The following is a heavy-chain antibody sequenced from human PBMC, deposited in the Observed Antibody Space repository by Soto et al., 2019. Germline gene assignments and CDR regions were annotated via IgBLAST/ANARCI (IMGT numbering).Heavy chain of an antibody. D-gene: IGHD6-19*01. V-gene: IGHV3-23*01. Sequence: EVQVLESGGGLVQPGGSLRLSCAASGFTFTDYAMNWVRQAPGKGLEWVSTISGSGANTYYADSVRGRFTISRDNSKNTLSLQMSSLRAEDTAVYYCAKAGKHSNGWWAAFEFWGQGTVVTVS. CDR3: AKAGKHSNGWWAAFEF. CDR2: ISGSGANT. J-gene: IGHJ3*01. CDR1: GFTFTDYA.